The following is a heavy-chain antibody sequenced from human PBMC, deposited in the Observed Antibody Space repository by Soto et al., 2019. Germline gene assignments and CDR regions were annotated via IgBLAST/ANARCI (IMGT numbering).Heavy chain of an antibody. CDR2: IYYSGST. J-gene: IGHJ4*02. Sequence: SETLSLTCTVSGGSISSYYWSWIRQPPGKGLEWIGYIYYSGSTNYNPSLKSRVTISVDTSKNQFSLKLSSVTAADTAVYYCAREPTVVPYFDYWGQGTLVTVS. CDR1: GGSISSYY. V-gene: IGHV4-59*01. CDR3: AREPTVVPYFDY. D-gene: IGHD4-17*01.